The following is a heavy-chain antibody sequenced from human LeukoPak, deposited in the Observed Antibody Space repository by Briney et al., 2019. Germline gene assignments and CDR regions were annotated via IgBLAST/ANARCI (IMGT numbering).Heavy chain of an antibody. CDR1: GFTFSNYA. J-gene: IGHJ4*02. D-gene: IGHD3-22*01. CDR3: AKDLASGYYSARGYFDY. V-gene: IGHV3-30*02. CDR2: IRYDGSNK. Sequence: GGSLRLSCAASGFTFSNYAMSWVRQAPGKGLEWVAFIRYDGSNKYYTDSVKGRFTISRDNSKNTLYLQMNSLRAEDTAVYYCAKDLASGYYSARGYFDYWGQGTLVTVSS.